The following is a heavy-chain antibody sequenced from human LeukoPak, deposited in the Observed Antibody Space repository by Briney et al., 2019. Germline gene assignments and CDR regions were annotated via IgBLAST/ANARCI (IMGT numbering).Heavy chain of an antibody. Sequence: SETLSLTCTVSAGSISSYYWNWLRQSPGKGLEWIGYIYYTGTTKYNPSLTSRVTISIDTSKNQFSLKLSSVTATDTAVYYCATSVGTTGTTWGQGTLVIVSS. CDR2: IYYTGTT. J-gene: IGHJ4*02. CDR3: ATSVGTTGTT. V-gene: IGHV4-59*08. D-gene: IGHD1-1*01. CDR1: AGSISSYY.